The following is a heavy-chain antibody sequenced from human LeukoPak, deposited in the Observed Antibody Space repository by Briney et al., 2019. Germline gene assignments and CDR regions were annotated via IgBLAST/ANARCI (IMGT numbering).Heavy chain of an antibody. Sequence: GSLRLSCAASGFTFSSYAMSWVRQAPGKGLEWVALISFDGVKTDYADSVKGRFTISRDSSQNTLYLQMNSLRAEDTAVYYCAKDRGSSSAAYGMDVWGQGTTVTVSS. CDR1: GFTFSSYA. CDR3: AKDRGSSSAAYGMDV. V-gene: IGHV3-30*18. CDR2: ISFDGVKT. J-gene: IGHJ6*02. D-gene: IGHD6-13*01.